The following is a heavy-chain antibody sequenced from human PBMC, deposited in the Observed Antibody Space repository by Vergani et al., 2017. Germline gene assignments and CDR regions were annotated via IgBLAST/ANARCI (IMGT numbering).Heavy chain of an antibody. J-gene: IGHJ4*02. CDR1: GFTFSSYG. D-gene: IGHD6-13*01. CDR3: AKDGIAAAGYHMYYFHY. V-gene: IGHV3-30*18. Sequence: QVQLVESGGGVVQPGRSLRLSCAASGFTFSSYGMHWVRQAPGKGLEWVAVISYDGSNKYYADSVKGRFTISRDNSKNTLYLQMNSLRAEDTAVYYCAKDGIAAAGYHMYYFHYWGQGTLVTVSS. CDR2: ISYDGSNK.